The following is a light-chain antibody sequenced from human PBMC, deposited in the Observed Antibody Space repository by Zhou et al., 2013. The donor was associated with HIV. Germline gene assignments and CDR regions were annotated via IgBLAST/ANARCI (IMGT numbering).Light chain of an antibody. Sequence: DIQMTQSPSTLSASVGDRVIITCRASQSISSWLAWFQQKPGKAPKLLIYKASSLHSGVPSRFSGSGSGTEFTLTISSLQPDDLATYYCQQYNGYSRTFGQGTKVEIK. CDR2: KAS. J-gene: IGKJ1*01. CDR3: QQYNGYSRT. CDR1: QSISSW. V-gene: IGKV1-5*03.